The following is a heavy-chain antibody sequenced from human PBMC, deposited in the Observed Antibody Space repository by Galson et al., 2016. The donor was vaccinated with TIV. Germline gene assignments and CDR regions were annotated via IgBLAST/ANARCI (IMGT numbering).Heavy chain of an antibody. J-gene: IGHJ4*02. CDR3: STLSSGWTNYFDN. D-gene: IGHD6-19*01. CDR1: GYRFSDYW. Sequence: QSGAEVKKPGESLKISCRGSGYRFSDYWIGWVRQTPEEGLEWMGVIYPGASDTKYSPSFQGQVTISADKSINTAYLQWNRLKASDTAIYFCSTLSSGWTNYFDNWGQGTQVIVSS. V-gene: IGHV5-51*01. CDR2: IYPGASDT.